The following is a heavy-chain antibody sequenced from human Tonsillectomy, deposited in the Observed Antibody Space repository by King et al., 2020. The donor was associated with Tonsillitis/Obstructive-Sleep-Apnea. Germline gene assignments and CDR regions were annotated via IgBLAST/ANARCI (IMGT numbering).Heavy chain of an antibody. CDR2: ISSSSSYI. D-gene: IGHD4-23*01. CDR1: GFTFSSYS. CDR3: ARGPPRYGGNYAS. V-gene: IGHV3-21*01. Sequence: VQLVESGGGLVKPGGSLRLSCAASGFTFSSYSMNWVRQAPGKGLEWVSSISSSSSYIYYADSVKGRFTISRDNAKNSLYLQMNSLRAEDTAVYYCARGPPRYGGNYASRGQGTLVTVPS. J-gene: IGHJ4*02.